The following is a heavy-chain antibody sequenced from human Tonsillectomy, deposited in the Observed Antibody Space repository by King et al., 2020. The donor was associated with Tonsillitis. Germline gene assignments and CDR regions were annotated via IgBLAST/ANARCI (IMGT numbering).Heavy chain of an antibody. Sequence: VQLVESGGGVVQPGESLRLSCAASGFTFTNYPMQWVRQAPGKGLEWVAVISYDGSNKYYADSVKGRFTISRDNSKNTLYMQMSSLRTDDMGLYYCAGAGSSTWGRNNWFDPWGQGTLVTVSS. CDR2: ISYDGSNK. V-gene: IGHV3-30*04. CDR3: AGAGSSTWGRNNWFDP. CDR1: GFTFTNYP. D-gene: IGHD6-13*01. J-gene: IGHJ5*02.